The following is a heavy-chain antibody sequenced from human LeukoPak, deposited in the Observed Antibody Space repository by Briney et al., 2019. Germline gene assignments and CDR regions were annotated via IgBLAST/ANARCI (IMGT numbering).Heavy chain of an antibody. J-gene: IGHJ3*02. CDR1: GGTFTSYD. D-gene: IGHD2-21*02. CDR3: ARGGAYCGGDCRDAFDI. V-gene: IGHV1-8*03. Sequence: ASVKVSCKASGGTFTSYDIEWVRQATGRGREGMGWMKPNSGDTGYAQKFQGRGTITRNTSISKAYMELSSLRSEDTAVYYCARGGAYCGGDCRDAFDIWGQGTMVTVSS. CDR2: MKPNSGDT.